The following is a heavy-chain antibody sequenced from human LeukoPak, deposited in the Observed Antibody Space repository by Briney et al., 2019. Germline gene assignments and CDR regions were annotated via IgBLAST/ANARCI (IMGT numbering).Heavy chain of an antibody. D-gene: IGHD5-18*01. J-gene: IGHJ4*02. CDR1: GGSISSGSYY. Sequence: SETLSLTCTVSGGSISSGSYYWSWIRQPAGKGLEWIGRIYTSGSTNYNPSLKSRVTISVDTSKNQFSLKLSSVTAADTAVYYCARGLQRHVDTTMLSRLWDYWGQGTLVTVSS. V-gene: IGHV4-61*02. CDR2: IYTSGST. CDR3: ARGLQRHVDTTMLSRLWDY.